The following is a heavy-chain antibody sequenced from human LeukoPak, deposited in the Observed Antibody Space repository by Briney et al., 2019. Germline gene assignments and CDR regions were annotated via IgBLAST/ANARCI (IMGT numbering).Heavy chain of an antibody. D-gene: IGHD3-10*01. Sequence: GGSLRLSCAASGFTFSSYVMHWVRQAPGKGLEWVAIISYDGSNEYYADSVKGRFTISRDNAKNSLYLQMNSLRAEDTALYYCAKGPGSYYTPYYYYYMDVWGKGTTVTVSS. V-gene: IGHV3-30*04. CDR1: GFTFSSYV. CDR2: ISYDGSNE. CDR3: AKGPGSYYTPYYYYYMDV. J-gene: IGHJ6*03.